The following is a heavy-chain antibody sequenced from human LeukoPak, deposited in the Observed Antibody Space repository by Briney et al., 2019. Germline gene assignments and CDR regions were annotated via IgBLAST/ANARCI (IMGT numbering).Heavy chain of an antibody. CDR2: IYYSGST. CDR1: VGSISSGDYY. V-gene: IGHV4-30-4*08. D-gene: IGHD3-22*01. CDR3: ASSRRYYYGSSGYYAFDI. J-gene: IGHJ3*02. Sequence: SETLSLTCTVSVGSISSGDYYWSWIRQPPGKGLEWIGYIYYSGSTYYNPSLKSRVTISVDTSKIHFSLKLSSVTAADTALYYCASSRRYYYGSSGYYAFDIWGQGTMVTVSS.